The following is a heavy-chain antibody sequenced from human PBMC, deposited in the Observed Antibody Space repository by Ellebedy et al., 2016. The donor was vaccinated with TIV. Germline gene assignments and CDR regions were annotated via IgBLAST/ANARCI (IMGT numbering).Heavy chain of an antibody. J-gene: IGHJ4*02. Sequence: SQTLSLTCAISGDSVSSNSVAWHWIRQSPSRGLEWLGRTYYRSKWYNDYAASVKSRITINPDTSKNQFSPQLNSVTPEDTAVYYCARMVYSNTLPYLDYWGQGTLVTVAS. V-gene: IGHV6-1*01. CDR3: ARMVYSNTLPYLDY. D-gene: IGHD2-8*01. CDR1: GDSVSSNSVA. CDR2: TYYRSKWYN.